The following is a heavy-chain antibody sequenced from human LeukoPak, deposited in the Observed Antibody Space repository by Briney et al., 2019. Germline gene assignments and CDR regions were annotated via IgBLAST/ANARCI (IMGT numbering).Heavy chain of an antibody. D-gene: IGHD6-19*01. Sequence: GGSLRLSCAASGFTFSDYYMSWIRQAPGKGLEWVSYISSSGSTIYYADSVKGRFTISRDNAKNSLYLQMNSLRAEDTAVYYCAREEMAVAGTGWNFDLWGRGTLVTVSS. CDR2: ISSSGSTI. CDR3: AREEMAVAGTGWNFDL. J-gene: IGHJ2*01. V-gene: IGHV3-11*01. CDR1: GFTFSDYY.